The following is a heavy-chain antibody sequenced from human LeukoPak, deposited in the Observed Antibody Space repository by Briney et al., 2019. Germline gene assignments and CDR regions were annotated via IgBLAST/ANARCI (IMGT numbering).Heavy chain of an antibody. CDR3: ARHRSGWLQSSFDY. CDR1: GGSISSSSYY. J-gene: IGHJ4*02. D-gene: IGHD5-24*01. CDR2: IYYSGSS. Sequence: SETLSHTCTVSGGSISSSSYYWGWIRQPPGKGLEWIGSIYYSGSSFDNPALKSRVTISVDTSKNQFSLKLSSVTAADTAVYYCARHRSGWLQSSFDYWGQGTLVTLSS. V-gene: IGHV4-39*01.